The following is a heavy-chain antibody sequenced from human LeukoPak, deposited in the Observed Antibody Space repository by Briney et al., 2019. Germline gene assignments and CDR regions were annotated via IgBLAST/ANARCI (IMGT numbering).Heavy chain of an antibody. J-gene: IGHJ6*03. CDR1: GGSISSSSYY. V-gene: IGHV4-39*07. D-gene: IGHD6-6*01. Sequence: SETLSLTCTVSGGSISSSSYYWGWIRQPPGKGLEWIGSIYYSGSTYYNPSLKSRVTISVDTSKNQFSLKLSSVTAADTAVYYCARARGEYSSSSVAYKYYYYYYYMDVWGKGTTVTVSS. CDR3: ARARGEYSSSSVAYKYYYYYYYMDV. CDR2: IYYSGST.